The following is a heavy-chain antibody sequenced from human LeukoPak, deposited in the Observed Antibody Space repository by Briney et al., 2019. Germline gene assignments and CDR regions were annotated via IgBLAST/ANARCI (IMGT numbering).Heavy chain of an antibody. CDR1: GGSISSSSYY. CDR2: IYYSGST. V-gene: IGHV4-39*01. Sequence: SETLTLTCTVSGGSISSSSYYWGWIRQPPWKGLDWIGSIYYSGSTYYNPSLKTRLTISVDTTKDQLSLKLRSVTAADTAVYYCARYFDYWGQGTLVTVSS. J-gene: IGHJ4*02. CDR3: ARYFDY.